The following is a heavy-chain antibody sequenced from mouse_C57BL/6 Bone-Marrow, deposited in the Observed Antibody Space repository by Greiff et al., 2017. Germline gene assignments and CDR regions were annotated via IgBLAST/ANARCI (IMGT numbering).Heavy chain of an antibody. D-gene: IGHD1-3*01. CDR2: INPSTGGT. Sequence: VQLLQSGPELVKPGASVKITCKASGSSFTGYYLNWVKHSHYQSLELNGEINPSTGGTTYNQKFKAKATLTVDKSSSTAYMQLKSLTSEDSAVYYCARKVRRIFAYWGQGTLVTVSA. V-gene: IGHV1-42*01. CDR1: GSSFTGYY. CDR3: ARKVRRIFAY. J-gene: IGHJ3*01.